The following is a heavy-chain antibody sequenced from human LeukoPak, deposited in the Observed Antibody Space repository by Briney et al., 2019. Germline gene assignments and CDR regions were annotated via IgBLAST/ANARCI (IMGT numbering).Heavy chain of an antibody. J-gene: IGHJ4*02. V-gene: IGHV3-15*01. D-gene: IGHD3-10*01. Sequence: GGSLRLSCVDSGFTFTNAWVSWVRQAPGKGLEWIGRIKSKTDGETTNYAEPVRGRFTISRDDSKSAVYLQMNSLKIEDTAVYYCSTDLGTYYHGSQRLIPIDYWGQGTLVTVSS. CDR2: IKSKTDGETT. CDR1: GFTFTNAW. CDR3: STDLGTYYHGSQRLIPIDY.